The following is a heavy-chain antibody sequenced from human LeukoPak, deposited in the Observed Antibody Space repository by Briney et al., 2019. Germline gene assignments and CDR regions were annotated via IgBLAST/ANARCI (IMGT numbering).Heavy chain of an antibody. CDR2: ISSTGRTI. Sequence: GGSLRLSCAASGFTFSSYEMNWVRQAPGKGLEWVSYISSTGRTIFYADSVKGRFTVFRDNARNSLYLQMNSLRAEDTAIYYCARVMISAAGSSYNWFGPWGQGTLVTVSS. J-gene: IGHJ5*02. D-gene: IGHD6-13*01. CDR1: GFTFSSYE. CDR3: ARVMISAAGSSYNWFGP. V-gene: IGHV3-48*03.